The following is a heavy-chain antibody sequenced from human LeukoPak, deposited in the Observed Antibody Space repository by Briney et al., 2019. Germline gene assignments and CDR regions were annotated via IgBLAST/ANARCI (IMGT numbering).Heavy chain of an antibody. D-gene: IGHD3-16*01. CDR1: GYTFTGYY. CDR2: ISAYNGNT. CDR3: ARDWGRTNWFDP. Sequence: ASVKVSCKASGYTFTGYYMHWVRQAPGQGLEWMGWISAYNGNTNYAQKLQGRVTMTTDTSTSTAYMELRSLRSDDTAVYYCARDWGRTNWFDPRGQGTLVTVSS. J-gene: IGHJ5*02. V-gene: IGHV1-18*04.